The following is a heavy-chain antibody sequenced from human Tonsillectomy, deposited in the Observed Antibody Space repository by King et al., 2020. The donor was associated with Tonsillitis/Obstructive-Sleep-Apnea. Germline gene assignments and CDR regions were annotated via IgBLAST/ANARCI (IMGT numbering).Heavy chain of an antibody. CDR3: ARDEEVEHNAFDI. D-gene: IGHD1/OR15-1a*01. CDR1: GFTFSSSG. Sequence: QLVQSGGGVVQPGRSLRLSCAASGFTFSSSGMHWVRQAPGKGLEWVAVIWYDGSNKYYADSVKGRFTISRDNSKNTLYLQMNSLRAEDTAVYYCARDEEVEHNAFDIWGQGTMVTVSS. J-gene: IGHJ3*02. V-gene: IGHV3-33*01. CDR2: IWYDGSNK.